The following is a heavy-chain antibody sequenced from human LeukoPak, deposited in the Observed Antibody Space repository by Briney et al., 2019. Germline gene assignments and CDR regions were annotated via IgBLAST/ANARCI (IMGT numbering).Heavy chain of an antibody. D-gene: IGHD3-22*01. Sequence: PGGSLRLSCAASGFTFSSYAMSWVRQAPGKGLEWVSAISSSGGSTYYADSVKGRFTISRDNSKNTLYLQMNSLRAEDTAVYYCAKGEYYYDSSGHFDYWGQGTLVTVSS. J-gene: IGHJ4*02. CDR1: GFTFSSYA. V-gene: IGHV3-23*01. CDR2: ISSSGGST. CDR3: AKGEYYYDSSGHFDY.